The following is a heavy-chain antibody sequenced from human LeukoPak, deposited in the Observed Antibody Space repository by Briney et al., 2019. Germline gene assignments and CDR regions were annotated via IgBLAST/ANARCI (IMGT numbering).Heavy chain of an antibody. Sequence: SETLSLTCSVSGGSISSSGSSSYSWTWIRQPPGKGLEWIGNIYYSCNTYYNPSLKSRVTISVDTSKNQFSLKLNSVTATDTALYYCARSLGANGNFDYWGQGTLVTVSS. D-gene: IGHD1-26*01. CDR2: IYYSCNT. J-gene: IGHJ4*02. V-gene: IGHV4-39*01. CDR1: GGSISSSGSSSYS. CDR3: ARSLGANGNFDY.